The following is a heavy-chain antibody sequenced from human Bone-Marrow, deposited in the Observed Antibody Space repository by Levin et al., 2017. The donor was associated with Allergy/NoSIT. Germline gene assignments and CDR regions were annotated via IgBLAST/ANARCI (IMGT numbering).Heavy chain of an antibody. D-gene: IGHD3-3*01. CDR1: GSTFTNHW. CDR3: ARGNYDFWSGNYHSFDY. Sequence: GGSLRLSCKGSGSTFTNHWIGWVRQVPGKGLEWMGIVYPTDSSATYGPSFQGQVTMSVDKSNSTAYLQWSSLQASDTAIYYCARGNYDFWSGNYHSFDYWGQGTLLSVSS. J-gene: IGHJ4*02. V-gene: IGHV5-51*01. CDR2: VYPTDSSA.